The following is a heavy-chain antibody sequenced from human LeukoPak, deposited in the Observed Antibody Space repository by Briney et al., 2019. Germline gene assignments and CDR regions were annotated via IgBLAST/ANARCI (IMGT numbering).Heavy chain of an antibody. CDR2: IYYSGST. V-gene: IGHV4-31*03. CDR1: GGSISSGGYY. Sequence: SETLSLTCTVSGGSISSGGYYWSWIRQHPGKGLEWIGYIYYSGSTYYNPSLKSRVTISVDTSKNQFSLKLSSVTAADTAVYYCARVGTTKYYYYGMDVWGQGTTVTVSS. J-gene: IGHJ6*02. D-gene: IGHD1-1*01. CDR3: ARVGTTKYYYYGMDV.